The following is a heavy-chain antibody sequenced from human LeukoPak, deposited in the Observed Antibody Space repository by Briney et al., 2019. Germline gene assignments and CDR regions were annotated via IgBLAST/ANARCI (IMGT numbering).Heavy chain of an antibody. V-gene: IGHV1-8*01. J-gene: IGHJ6*03. CDR1: GYTFTSYD. D-gene: IGHD5-18*01. CDR2: MNPNSGNT. Sequence: WASVKVSCKASGYTFTSYDINWVRQATGQGLEWMGWMNPNSGNTGYAQKFQGRVTMTRNTSISTAYMELSSLRSEDTAVYYCARRAYVDTAMRYYYYMDVWGKGTTVTVSS. CDR3: ARRAYVDTAMRYYYYMDV.